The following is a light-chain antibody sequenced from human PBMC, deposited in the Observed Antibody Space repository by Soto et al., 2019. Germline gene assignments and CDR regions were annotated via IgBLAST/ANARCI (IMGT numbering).Light chain of an antibody. CDR1: QSVSSSY. V-gene: IGKV3-20*01. J-gene: IGKJ1*01. CDR2: GAS. Sequence: ELGLTQSPGTMSLSPGERATLSCRASQSVSSSYLAWYQQKPGQAPRILIYGASSRATGIPDRFSGSESGTDFTRTSSRLEPEDFAVYYCQQYGSSPPWTFGQGTKVEIK. CDR3: QQYGSSPPWT.